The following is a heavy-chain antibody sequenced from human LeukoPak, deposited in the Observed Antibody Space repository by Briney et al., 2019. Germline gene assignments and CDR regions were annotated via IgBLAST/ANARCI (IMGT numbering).Heavy chain of an antibody. D-gene: IGHD5-24*01. Sequence: PSETLSLTCTVPGGSVSSTAYYWGWIRQTPGKGLEWIGNAYVNGHTYYNPSLKSRVTIVVDTSKNEFSLKLSSVTAADTAVYYCARLGGYNLSRNAFDIWGRGTLVTVSS. J-gene: IGHJ3*02. CDR3: ARLGGYNLSRNAFDI. CDR1: GGSVSSTAYY. V-gene: IGHV4-39*01. CDR2: AYVNGHT.